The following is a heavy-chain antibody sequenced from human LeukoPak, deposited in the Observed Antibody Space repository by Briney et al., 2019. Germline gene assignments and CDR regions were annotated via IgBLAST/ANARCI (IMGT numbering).Heavy chain of an antibody. CDR1: GGSISSSSYY. CDR3: AGLHRSSIAAREILGDFDY. CDR2: IYYSGST. J-gene: IGHJ4*02. Sequence: SETLSLTCTVSGGSISSSSYYWGWIRPPPGKGLEWIGSIYYSGSTYYNPSLKSRVTISVDTSKNQFSLKLSSVTAADTAVYYCAGLHRSSIAAREILGDFDYWGQGTLVTVSS. D-gene: IGHD6-6*01. V-gene: IGHV4-39*07.